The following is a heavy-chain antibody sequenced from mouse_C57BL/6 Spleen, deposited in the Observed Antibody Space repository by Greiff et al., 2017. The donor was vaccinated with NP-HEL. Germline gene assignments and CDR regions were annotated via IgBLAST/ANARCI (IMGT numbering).Heavy chain of an antibody. CDR2: ISDGGSYT. J-gene: IGHJ4*01. D-gene: IGHD2-1*01. CDR1: GFTFSSYA. CDR3: ASFNYVNAMDY. Sequence: EVQLVESGGGLVKPGGSLKLSCAASGFTFSSYAMSWVRQTPEKRLEWVATISDGGSYTYYPDNVKGRFTISRDNAKNNLYLQMSHLKSEDTAMYYCASFNYVNAMDYWGQGTSVTVSS. V-gene: IGHV5-4*01.